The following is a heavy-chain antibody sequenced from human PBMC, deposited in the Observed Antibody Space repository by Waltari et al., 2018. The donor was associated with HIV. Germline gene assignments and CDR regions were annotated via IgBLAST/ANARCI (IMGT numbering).Heavy chain of an antibody. CDR1: GFAVRSNY. V-gene: IGHV3-66*01. Sequence: DVKLVESGGGLVPPGGSLRLSCADSGFAVRSNYMSWVRQAPGKGLEWVAGVYRDGAIYYTDRLKGRFIVSRDTSKNVVYLQMNSLGVEDTAVYFCARDRGGNFWSAHKPAFLDYWGQGTLVSVSS. D-gene: IGHD3-3*01. CDR3: ARDRGGNFWSAHKPAFLDY. CDR2: VYRDGAI. J-gene: IGHJ4*02.